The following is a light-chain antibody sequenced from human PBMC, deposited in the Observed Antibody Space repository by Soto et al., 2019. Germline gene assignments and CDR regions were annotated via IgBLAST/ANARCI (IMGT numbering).Light chain of an antibody. CDR2: DAS. V-gene: IGKV3-15*01. CDR3: QPHYDSPLT. CDR1: HAIGDT. J-gene: IGKJ4*01. Sequence: EVVMTQSPATLSVYPGEGATLSCRAGHAIGDTLAWYQHKPRQTPRLLIYDASTRATGGPTKFSGSRSGAEFTPTINSLQADDVAAEYCQPHYDSPLTFGGGTQVEIK.